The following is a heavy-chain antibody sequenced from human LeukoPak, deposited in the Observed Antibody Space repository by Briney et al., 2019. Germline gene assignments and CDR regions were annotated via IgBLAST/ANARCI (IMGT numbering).Heavy chain of an antibody. Sequence: GGSLRLSCAASGFTFSSYVMNWVRQAPGKGLERVSAISGSGGSTYYADSVKGRFTISRDNSKNTLYLQMNSLRAEDTAVYYCAISAVAGSLGYWGQGTLVTVSS. CDR2: ISGSGGST. D-gene: IGHD6-19*01. V-gene: IGHV3-23*01. J-gene: IGHJ4*02. CDR3: AISAVAGSLGY. CDR1: GFTFSSYV.